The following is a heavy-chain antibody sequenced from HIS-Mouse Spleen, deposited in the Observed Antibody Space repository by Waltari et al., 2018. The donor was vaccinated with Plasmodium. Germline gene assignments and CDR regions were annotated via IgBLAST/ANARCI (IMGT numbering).Heavy chain of an antibody. V-gene: IGHV4-31*03. Sequence: QVQLQESGPGLVKPSQTLSLTCTVSGGSISSGGYYWSWIRQHPGKGLEWIGYIYYSGSTYYTPSLTSRVTISVDTSKNQFSLKLSSVTAADTAVYYCARSIAATVTFYFDYWGQGTLVTVSS. J-gene: IGHJ4*02. CDR2: IYYSGST. CDR1: GGSISSGGYY. CDR3: ARSIAATVTFYFDY. D-gene: IGHD6-13*01.